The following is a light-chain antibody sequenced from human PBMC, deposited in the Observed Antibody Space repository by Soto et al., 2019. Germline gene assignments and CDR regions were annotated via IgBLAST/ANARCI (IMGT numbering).Light chain of an antibody. CDR1: SGHSSYA. CDR3: QTWGTDIHVV. CDR2: LNSDGSH. V-gene: IGLV4-69*01. J-gene: IGLJ2*01. Sequence: QLVLTQSPSASASLGASVKLTCILSSGHSSYAIAWHQQQPEKGPRYLMKLNSDGSHSKGDGIPDRFSGSSSGAERYLTISSLQSEDEADYYCQTWGTDIHVVFGGGTKLTVL.